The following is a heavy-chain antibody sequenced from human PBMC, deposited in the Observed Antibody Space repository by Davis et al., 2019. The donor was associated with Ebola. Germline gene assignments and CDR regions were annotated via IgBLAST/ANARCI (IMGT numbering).Heavy chain of an antibody. CDR3: ARGLIIEYSSSFDWFDP. D-gene: IGHD6-6*01. CDR1: GYTFTGYY. J-gene: IGHJ5*02. V-gene: IGHV1-2*04. Sequence: ASVKVSCKASGYTFTGYYMHWVRQAPEQGLEWMGWINPNSGGTNYAQKFQGWVTMTRDTSISTAYMELSRLRSDDTAVYYCARGLIIEYSSSFDWFDPWGQGTLVTVSS. CDR2: INPNSGGT.